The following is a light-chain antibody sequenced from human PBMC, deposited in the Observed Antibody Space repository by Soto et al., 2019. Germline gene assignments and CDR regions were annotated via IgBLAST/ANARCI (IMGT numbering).Light chain of an antibody. V-gene: IGLV2-11*01. CDR1: SSDVGGYNY. CDR3: YSYAGSYTSV. Sequence: SVLTQPRSVSGSPGQSVTISCTGTSSDVGGYNYVSWYQQHPGKAPKLMIYDVSKRPSGVPDRFSGSKSGNTASLTISGLQAEDEADYYCYSYAGSYTSVFGTGTQLTVL. J-gene: IGLJ1*01. CDR2: DVS.